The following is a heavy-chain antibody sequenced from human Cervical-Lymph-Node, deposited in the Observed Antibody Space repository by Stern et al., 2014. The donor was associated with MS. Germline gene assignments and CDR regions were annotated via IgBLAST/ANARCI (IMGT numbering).Heavy chain of an antibody. CDR1: GFTLSDHY. J-gene: IGHJ4*02. Sequence: VPLVQSGGDLAKPGGSLRLSCAASGFTLSDHYMTWIRPAPGKGLEWISYISSSGYAMYYAASVKGRFTISRDSAKNLLYLQLNSLRAEDTAVYYCARGDNVGYGYGLDYWGQGTLVTVSS. V-gene: IGHV3-11*01. D-gene: IGHD2-2*03. CDR3: ARGDNVGYGYGLDY. CDR2: ISSSGYAM.